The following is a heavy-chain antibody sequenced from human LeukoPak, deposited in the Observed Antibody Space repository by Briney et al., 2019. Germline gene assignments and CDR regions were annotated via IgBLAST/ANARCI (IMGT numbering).Heavy chain of an antibody. D-gene: IGHD1-26*01. CDR3: ARDRWDTRFVYFDH. Sequence: EASVKVSCKASGYTFTGYYMHWVRQAPGQGLEWMGWINPNSGGTNYAQKFQGRVTMTRDTSTSTVYMELSSLRSEDTAVYYCARDRWDTRFVYFDHWGQGTLVTVSS. V-gene: IGHV1-2*02. CDR1: GYTFTGYY. CDR2: INPNSGGT. J-gene: IGHJ4*02.